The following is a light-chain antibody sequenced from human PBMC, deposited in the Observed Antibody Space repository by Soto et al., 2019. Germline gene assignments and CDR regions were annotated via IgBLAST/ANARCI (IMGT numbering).Light chain of an antibody. Sequence: QSALTQPASVSGSPGQSITISCTGTSSDVGGDKYVSWYQQHPGKAPKLMIFEVSDRPSGVSSRFSGSKSGNTASLTISGLQAEDEADYYCSSYTSSSTLVFGTGTKLTVL. V-gene: IGLV2-14*01. CDR1: SSDVGGDKY. CDR2: EVS. CDR3: SSYTSSSTLV. J-gene: IGLJ1*01.